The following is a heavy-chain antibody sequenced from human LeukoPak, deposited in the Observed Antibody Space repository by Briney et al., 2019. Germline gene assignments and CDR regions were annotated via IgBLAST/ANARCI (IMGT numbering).Heavy chain of an antibody. V-gene: IGHV4-59*02. Sequence: GSLRLSCAASGFTVSSNYMRWVRQAPGKGLEWIGYLYCSGSTNYNPSLKSRVTISVDTSKNQFSLKLSSVTAADTAVYYCARSREPWLVRALDYWGQGTLVTVSS. CDR1: GFTVSSNY. D-gene: IGHD6-19*01. J-gene: IGHJ4*02. CDR2: LYCSGST. CDR3: ARSREPWLVRALDY.